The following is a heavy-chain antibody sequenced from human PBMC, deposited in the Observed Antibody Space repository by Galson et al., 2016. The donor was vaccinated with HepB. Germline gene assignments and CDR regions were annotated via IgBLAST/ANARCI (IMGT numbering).Heavy chain of an antibody. CDR1: GFSLSTSGMS. CDR3: PRILRIPVRRGGTYHYAMDD. CDR2: IDWDDDK. Sequence: PALVKPTQTLTLTCTFSGFSLSTSGMSVSWIRQPPGKALEWLALIDWDDDKSYNTSLKTRLAISKDTSKNQVVLTMTNIDPGDTATDYCPRILRIPVRRGGTYHYAMDDWDQGTTLTVSS. D-gene: IGHD6-6*01. V-gene: IGHV2-70*01. J-gene: IGHJ6*02.